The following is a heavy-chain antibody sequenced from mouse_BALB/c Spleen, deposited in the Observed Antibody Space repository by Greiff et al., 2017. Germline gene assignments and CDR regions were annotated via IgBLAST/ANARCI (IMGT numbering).Heavy chain of an antibody. Sequence: QVHVQQSGAELVKPGASVKMSCKASGFTFTSYWMHWVKQRPGQGLEWIGYINPSTGYTEYNQKFKDKATLTADTSSSTAYMQLSSLTSEDSAVYYCARGGYWNDDWGQGTTLTVSS. V-gene: IGHV1-7*01. CDR3: ARGGYWNDD. CDR2: INPSTGYT. J-gene: IGHJ2*01. D-gene: IGHD5-1-1*01. CDR1: GFTFTSYW.